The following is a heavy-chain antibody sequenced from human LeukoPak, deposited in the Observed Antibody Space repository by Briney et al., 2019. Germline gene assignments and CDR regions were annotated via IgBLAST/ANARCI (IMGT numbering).Heavy chain of an antibody. J-gene: IGHJ3*02. CDR2: ISWNSGSI. CDR1: GFTFDDYA. V-gene: IGHV3-9*03. Sequence: GGSLRLSCAASGFTFDDYAMHWVRQAPGKGLEWVSGISWNSGSIGYADSVKGRFTISRDNAKNSLYLQMNSLRAEDMALYYCAKARLTSGYYLYPDDAFDIWGQGTMVTVSS. CDR3: AKARLTSGYYLYPDDAFDI. D-gene: IGHD3-22*01.